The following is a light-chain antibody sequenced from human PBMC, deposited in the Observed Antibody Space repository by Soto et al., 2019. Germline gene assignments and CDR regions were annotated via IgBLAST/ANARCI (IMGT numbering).Light chain of an antibody. J-gene: IGKJ4*01. CDR3: QQYNRWPLT. CDR2: GAS. CDR1: QSVSSN. Sequence: IVVTPSPATLSVSTGERATLSCRASQSVSSNLAWYQQEPGQAPRLLIYGASTRATGIPARFSGSGSGTEFTLTISSLQSEDFAVYYCQQYNRWPLTFGGGTKVDIK. V-gene: IGKV3-15*01.